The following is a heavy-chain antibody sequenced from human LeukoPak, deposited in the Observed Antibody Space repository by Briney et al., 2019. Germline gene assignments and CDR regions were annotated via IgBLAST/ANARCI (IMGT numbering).Heavy chain of an antibody. V-gene: IGHV3-23*01. Sequence: GGSLRLSCAASGFTFSNYAMTWVRQAPGKGLEWVSTISVSGGSTYYADSVKGRFTVSRDNSKNTLFLQMNSLRGEDTAVYYCARLNFGDDYWGQGTLVTVSS. J-gene: IGHJ4*02. D-gene: IGHD4-17*01. CDR2: ISVSGGST. CDR1: GFTFSNYA. CDR3: ARLNFGDDY.